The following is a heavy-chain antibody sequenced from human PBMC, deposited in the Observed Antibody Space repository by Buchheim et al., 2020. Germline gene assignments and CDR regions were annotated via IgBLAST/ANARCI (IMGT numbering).Heavy chain of an antibody. CDR2: IYTSGST. V-gene: IGHV4-4*07. CDR1: GGSISSYY. CDR3: ARDRISHAPIAVAAPYWYFDL. Sequence: QVQLQESGPGLVKPSETLSLTCTVSGGSISSYYWSWIRQPAGKGLEWIGRIYTSGSTNYNPSLKTRVTMSVDTSKNQFSLKLSSVTAADTAVYYCARDRISHAPIAVAAPYWYFDLWGRGTL. D-gene: IGHD6-19*01. J-gene: IGHJ2*01.